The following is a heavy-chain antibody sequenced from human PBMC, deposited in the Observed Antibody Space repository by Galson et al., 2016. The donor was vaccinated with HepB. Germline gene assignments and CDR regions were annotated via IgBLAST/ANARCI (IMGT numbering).Heavy chain of an antibody. V-gene: IGHV3-74*01. CDR1: GFAFTNYW. Sequence: SLRLSCAASGFAFTNYWMNWVRQAPGKGLVWVSRISGDGRRVNYADFVKGRVTLSRDNAKNTLYLQMNSLRAEDTAVYYCARDLSSYDEYFDLWGQGTLVTVSS. CDR3: ARDLSSYDEYFDL. CDR2: ISGDGRRV. J-gene: IGHJ4*02. D-gene: IGHD3-3*01.